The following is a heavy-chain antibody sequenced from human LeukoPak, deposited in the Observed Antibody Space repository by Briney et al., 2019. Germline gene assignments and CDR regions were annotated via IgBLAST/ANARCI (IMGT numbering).Heavy chain of an antibody. CDR1: GFTFSSYA. V-gene: IGHV3-64D*06. CDR3: VKRYGYNSGWYEY. D-gene: IGHD6-19*01. CDR2: ISSNGGST. Sequence: GGSLRLSCSASGFTFSSYAMHWVRQAPGKGLESVSAISSNGGSTYYADSVKGRFTISRDDSKNTLYLQMSSLRPEDTAVHYCVKRYGYNSGWYEYWGQGTLVTVSS. J-gene: IGHJ4*02.